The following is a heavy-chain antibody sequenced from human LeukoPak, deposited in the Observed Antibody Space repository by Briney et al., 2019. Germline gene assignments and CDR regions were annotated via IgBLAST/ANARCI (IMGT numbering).Heavy chain of an antibody. J-gene: IGHJ4*02. CDR3: ARHGVRGSGSYYKC. CDR2: ISSNGGST. D-gene: IGHD3-10*01. V-gene: IGHV3-64*01. CDR1: GFTFSSYA. Sequence: PGGSLRLSCAASGFTFSSYAMHWVRQAPGKGLEYVSAISSNGGSTYYANSVKGRFTISRDNSKNTLYLQMGSLRAEDMAVYYCARHGVRGSGSYYKCWDQGTLVTVSS.